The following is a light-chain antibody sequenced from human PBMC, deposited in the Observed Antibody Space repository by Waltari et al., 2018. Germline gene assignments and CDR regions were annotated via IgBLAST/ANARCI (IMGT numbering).Light chain of an antibody. Sequence: DIQMTQSPSSLSASVGDRVTITCRASQTINKFLNWYQHKPGKAPKLLIYGASSLYSGAPSRFSGSGSGTDFSLTINGLQPEDSATYYCQQSYSPPQNTFGQGTQVEI. V-gene: IGKV1-39*01. CDR1: QTINKF. CDR3: QQSYSPPQNT. CDR2: GAS. J-gene: IGKJ5*01.